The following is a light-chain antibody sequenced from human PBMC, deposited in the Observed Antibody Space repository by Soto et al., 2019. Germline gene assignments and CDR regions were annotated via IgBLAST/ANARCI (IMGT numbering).Light chain of an antibody. J-gene: IGLJ3*02. V-gene: IGLV2-14*01. CDR1: SSDVGGYNY. CDR3: SSYTTSSTHWV. CDR2: EVS. Sequence: QSALTQPASVSESPGQSITISCTGTSSDVGGYNYVSWYQQHPGKAPKLMIYEVSNRPSGVSTRFSGSKSGNTASLTISGLQAEDEADYYCSSYTTSSTHWVFGGGTKVTVL.